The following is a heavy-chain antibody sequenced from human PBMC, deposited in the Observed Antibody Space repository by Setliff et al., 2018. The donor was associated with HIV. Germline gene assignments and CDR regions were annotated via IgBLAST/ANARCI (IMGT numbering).Heavy chain of an antibody. J-gene: IGHJ3*02. Sequence: PSETLSLTCTVYGYRISDGYSWGWIRQPAGKGLEWIGRIYTSGNTNYNPSLKSRVTISADTSKKQFSLKLNSVTAADTAVYYCARGRYSSGWYKDAFDIWGQGTMVTVSS. D-gene: IGHD6-19*01. V-gene: IGHV4-61*02. CDR2: IYTSGNT. CDR1: GYRISDGYS. CDR3: ARGRYSSGWYKDAFDI.